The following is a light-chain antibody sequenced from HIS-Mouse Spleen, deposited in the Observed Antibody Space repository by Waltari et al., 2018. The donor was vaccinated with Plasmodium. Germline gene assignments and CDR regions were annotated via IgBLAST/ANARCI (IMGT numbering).Light chain of an antibody. Sequence: SYELTQPPSVSVSPGQKARITCSGDALPKNYAYWYQQKAGQAPVLGIYEDSKRPSGIPERFSGSSSGTMATLTISGAQVEDEADYYCYSTDSSGNHRVFGGGTKLTVL. J-gene: IGLJ3*02. CDR3: YSTDSSGNHRV. V-gene: IGLV3-10*01. CDR1: ALPKNY. CDR2: EDS.